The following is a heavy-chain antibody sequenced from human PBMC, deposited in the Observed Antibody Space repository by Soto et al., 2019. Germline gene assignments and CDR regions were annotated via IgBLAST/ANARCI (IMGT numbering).Heavy chain of an antibody. CDR3: ARVPNRSYPPFDY. CDR1: GYTLTSYY. J-gene: IGHJ4*02. V-gene: IGHV1-69*01. Sequence: SAEVSCKASGYTLTSYYMHWVRQAPGQGLEWMGGIIPIFGTANYAQKFQGRVTITADESTSTAYMELSSLRSEDTAVYYCARVPNRSYPPFDYWGQGTLVTGSS. D-gene: IGHD1-26*01. CDR2: IIPIFGTA.